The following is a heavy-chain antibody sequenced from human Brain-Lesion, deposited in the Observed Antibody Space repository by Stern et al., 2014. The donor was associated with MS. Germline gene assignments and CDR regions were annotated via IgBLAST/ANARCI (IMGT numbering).Heavy chain of an antibody. CDR3: AILSGPYDH. Sequence: EVQLVESGGGLVQPGGSLRLSCAASGFTFSNSWMHWVRQAPGPPPVWVSRINRDGSTTTYADSVKGRFTISRDNAKNTLYLQMSSLRAEDTAVYYCAILSGPYDHWGQGTLVTVSS. CDR1: GFTFSNSW. CDR2: INRDGSTT. J-gene: IGHJ4*02. D-gene: IGHD3-10*01. V-gene: IGHV3-74*02.